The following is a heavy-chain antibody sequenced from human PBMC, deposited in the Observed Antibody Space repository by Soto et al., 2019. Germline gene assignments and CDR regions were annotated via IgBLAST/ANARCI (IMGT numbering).Heavy chain of an antibody. CDR2: MNPNSGNT. V-gene: IGHV1-8*01. J-gene: IGHJ6*02. CDR1: GYTFTSYD. Sequence: GASVKVSCKASGYTFTSYDINWVRQATGQGLEWMGWMNPNSGNTGYAQKFQGRVTMTRNTSISTAYMELSSLRSEDTAVYYCARGVPYYDYVQRYGMDVWGQGTTVTVSS. CDR3: ARGVPYYDYVQRYGMDV. D-gene: IGHD3-16*01.